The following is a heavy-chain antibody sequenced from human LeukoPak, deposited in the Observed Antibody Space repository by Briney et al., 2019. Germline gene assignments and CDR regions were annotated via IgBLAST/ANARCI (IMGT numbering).Heavy chain of an antibody. J-gene: IGHJ4*02. CDR3: ASGGNPTFDY. Sequence: PSETLSLTCTVSGGSISSYYWSWLRQPPGKGLEWIGYIYYSGSTNYNPSLKSRVTISVDTSKNQFSLELSSVTAADTAVCYCASGGNPTFDYWGQGTLVTVSS. D-gene: IGHD4-23*01. V-gene: IGHV4-59*01. CDR1: GGSISSYY. CDR2: IYYSGST.